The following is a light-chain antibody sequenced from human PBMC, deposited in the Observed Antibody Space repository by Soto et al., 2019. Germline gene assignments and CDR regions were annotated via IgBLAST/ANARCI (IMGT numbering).Light chain of an antibody. J-gene: IGKJ1*01. V-gene: IGKV2-30*01. CDR1: QSLVFSDGNTY. CDR3: MQGTRWLWT. Sequence: DVVLTQSPLSLPVALGQPASISWRSSQSLVFSDGNTYLNWFHQRPGQSPRRLIYKVSNRDSGVPDRFSGSGSGTDFTLKISRVEAEDVGVYYCMQGTRWLWTFGQGTKVEIK. CDR2: KVS.